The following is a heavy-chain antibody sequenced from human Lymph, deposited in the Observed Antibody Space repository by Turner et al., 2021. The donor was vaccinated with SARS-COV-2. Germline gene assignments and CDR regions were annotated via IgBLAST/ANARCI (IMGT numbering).Heavy chain of an antibody. V-gene: IGHV3-33*01. CDR1: GFTFISYG. D-gene: IGHD3-16*01. CDR2: IWYDASNK. Sequence: QVQLVEYGGGVVQPGRSLSLSCASSGFTFISYGMHWVRQAPGKGLEWVAVIWYDASNKYYADSVKGRFTISRDNSKNTMYLQMNSLRAEDTAVYYCASDHLGGYGMDVWGQGTTVTVSS. CDR3: ASDHLGGYGMDV. J-gene: IGHJ6*02.